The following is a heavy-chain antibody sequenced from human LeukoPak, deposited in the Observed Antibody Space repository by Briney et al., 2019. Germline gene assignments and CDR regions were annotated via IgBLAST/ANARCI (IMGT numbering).Heavy chain of an antibody. CDR3: AKGGRTIAVAHYYGMDV. CDR1: GFTFSSYA. CDR2: ISGSGGST. Sequence: GGSLRLSCAASGFTFSSYAMSWVRQAPGKGLEWVSGISGSGGSTYYADSVKGRFTISRDNSKNTLYLQMNSLRAEDTAVYYCAKGGRTIAVAHYYGMDVWGQGTTVTVPS. J-gene: IGHJ6*02. V-gene: IGHV3-23*01. D-gene: IGHD6-19*01.